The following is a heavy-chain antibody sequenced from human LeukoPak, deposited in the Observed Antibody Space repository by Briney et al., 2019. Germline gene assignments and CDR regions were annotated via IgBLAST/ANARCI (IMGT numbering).Heavy chain of an antibody. J-gene: IGHJ4*02. Sequence: GVSVKVSCKASGYTFTSNYIHWVRQAPGQGLEWMGMIYPRDGSTGYAQKFQGRVTVTRDTSTSTVHMELSGLRSEDTAVYYCARDQEGFDYWGQGTLVTVSS. CDR2: IYPRDGST. V-gene: IGHV1-46*01. CDR1: GYTFTSNY. CDR3: ARDQEGFDY.